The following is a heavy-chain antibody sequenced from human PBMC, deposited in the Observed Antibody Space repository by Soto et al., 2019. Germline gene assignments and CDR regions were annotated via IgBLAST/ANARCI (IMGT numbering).Heavy chain of an antibody. D-gene: IGHD3-3*01. Sequence: SETLSLTCTVSGGSISSYYWSWIRQPPGKGLEWIGYIYYSGSTNYNPSLKSRVTISVDTSKNQFSLKLSSVTAADTAVYYCASSGITIFGVVNYYYYMDVWGKGTTVTVSS. CDR2: IYYSGST. J-gene: IGHJ6*03. CDR3: ASSGITIFGVVNYYYYMDV. V-gene: IGHV4-59*01. CDR1: GGSISSYY.